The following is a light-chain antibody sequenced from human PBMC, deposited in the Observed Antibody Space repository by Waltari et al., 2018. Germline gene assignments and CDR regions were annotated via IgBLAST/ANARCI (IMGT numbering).Light chain of an antibody. CDR2: AAS. CDR3: QQYYSSWT. J-gene: IGKJ1*01. CDR1: QDIRNS. Sequence: DIQMTQSPSSLSASVGDRVTITCRASQDIRNSLAWYQQTPGKAPKLLLYAASRLESGVPPRFGGSGSGTDFTITITSLQPEDFATYHCQQYYSSWTFGQGTKVEIK. V-gene: IGKV1-NL1*01.